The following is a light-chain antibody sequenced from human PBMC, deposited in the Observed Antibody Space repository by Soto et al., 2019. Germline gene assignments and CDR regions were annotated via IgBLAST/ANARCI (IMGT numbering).Light chain of an antibody. J-gene: IGLJ3*02. Sequence: QSVLTQPPSVSGAPGQRVTISCTESSSNIGAGYDVHWYQQLPGTAPKLLIYGNSNRPSGVPDRFSGSTSGTSASLPITGLPAEDADDYYCQSYDSSLSGWVFGGGTKLTVL. CDR2: GNS. V-gene: IGLV1-40*01. CDR1: SSNIGAGYD. CDR3: QSYDSSLSGWV.